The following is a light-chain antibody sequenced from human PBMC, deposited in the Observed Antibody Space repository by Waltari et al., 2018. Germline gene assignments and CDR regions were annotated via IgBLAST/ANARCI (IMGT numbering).Light chain of an antibody. Sequence: SYVLTQPPSVSVAPGKTAKITCGGDNIGTKSVHWYQQKPGQAPVLGVYDDNDRPSGIPERFSGSNSGDTATLTISRVEAADEADYYCQLWDSGDNRVLFAGGTKLTVL. CDR1: NIGTKS. CDR2: DDN. CDR3: QLWDSGDNRVL. V-gene: IGLV3-21*03. J-gene: IGLJ3*02.